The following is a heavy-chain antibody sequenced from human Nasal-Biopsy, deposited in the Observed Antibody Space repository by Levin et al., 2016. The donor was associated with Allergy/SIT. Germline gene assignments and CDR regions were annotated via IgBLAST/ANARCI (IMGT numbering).Heavy chain of an antibody. J-gene: IGHJ4*02. D-gene: IGHD6-13*01. CDR1: GFSFENYW. Sequence: GGSLRLSCAASGFSFENYWMHWVRQAPGKGLVSVSRISSDGSHRDYADSVKGRFTISRDNAKNTVYLQMNSLRAEDTAVYHCARVLSGTWYILYWGQGAPVTVSS. CDR3: ARVLSGTWYILY. V-gene: IGHV3-74*01. CDR2: ISSDGSHR.